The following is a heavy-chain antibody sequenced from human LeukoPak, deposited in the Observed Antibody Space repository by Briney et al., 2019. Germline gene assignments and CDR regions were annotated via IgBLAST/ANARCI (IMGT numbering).Heavy chain of an antibody. CDR1: GYIFSSYW. CDR3: ARRGYDFWSGQPQLYYNYMDV. CDR2: HYPAGSDT. D-gene: IGHD3-3*01. V-gene: IGHV5-51*01. J-gene: IGHJ6*03. Sequence: GESLETSWKGSGYIFSSYWIALVRPMPGKGLGWVGIHYPAGSDTRHSPSFKGQVIISVDESISTAYLQWSSLQASDNAMYYCARRGYDFWSGQPQLYYNYMDVWGKGTMVTVSS.